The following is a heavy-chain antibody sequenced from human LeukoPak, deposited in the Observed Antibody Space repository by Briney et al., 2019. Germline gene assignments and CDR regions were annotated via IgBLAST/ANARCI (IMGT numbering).Heavy chain of an antibody. J-gene: IGHJ4*02. CDR3: ARGQWGLLRNYFDV. CDR1: GFVVGTRY. D-gene: IGHD1-26*01. CDR2: IYAAGGS. Sequence: SGGSLRLSCAASGFVVGTRYMAWFRQAPGRGLEWLSIIYAAGGSSSADSVKGRFTISTDKSTNTVFLQMDNVRVEDTAVYYCARGQWGLLRNYFDVWGQGTLVAVSS. V-gene: IGHV3-66*01.